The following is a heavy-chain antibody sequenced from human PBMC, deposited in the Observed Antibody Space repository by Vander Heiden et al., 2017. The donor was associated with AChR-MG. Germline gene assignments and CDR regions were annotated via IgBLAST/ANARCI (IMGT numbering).Heavy chain of an antibody. V-gene: IGHV3-30-3*01. CDR3: ARDIVVVPAAADYYYYYMDV. D-gene: IGHD2-2*01. J-gene: IGHJ6*03. CDR2: ISYDGSNK. CDR1: GFTLSSYA. Sequence: QVQLVEAGGGVVQPRRSRRLSCAASGFTLSSYAMHWVRQAPGKGLEWVAVISYDGSNKYYADSVKGRFTISRDNSKNTLYLQMNSLRAEDTAVYYCARDIVVVPAAADYYYYYMDVWGKGTTVTVSS.